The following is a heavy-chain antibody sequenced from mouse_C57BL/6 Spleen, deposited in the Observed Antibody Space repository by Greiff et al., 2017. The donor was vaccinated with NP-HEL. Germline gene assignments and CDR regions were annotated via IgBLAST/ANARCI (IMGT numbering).Heavy chain of an antibody. V-gene: IGHV10-1*01. D-gene: IGHD2-1*01. J-gene: IGHJ4*01. CDR2: IRSKSNNYAT. CDR3: VRQYGNDAMDY. CDR1: GFSFHTYA. Sequence: EVQLVESGGGLVQPKGSLKLSCAASGFSFHTYAMNWVRQAPGKGLEWVARIRSKSNNYATYYADSVKDRFTISRDASESMLYLQMNNVKTEDTAMYYCVRQYGNDAMDYWGQGTSVTVSS.